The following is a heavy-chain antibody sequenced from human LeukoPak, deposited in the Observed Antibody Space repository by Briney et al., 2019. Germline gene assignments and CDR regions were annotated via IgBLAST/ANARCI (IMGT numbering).Heavy chain of an antibody. V-gene: IGHV1-18*01. D-gene: IGHD2-2*01. CDR2: ISAYNGNT. CDR1: GYTLTSYG. Sequence: ASVKVSCKASGYTLTSYGISWVRQAPGQGLEWMGWISAYNGNTNYAQKLQGRVTMTTDTSTSTAYMELRSLRSDDTAEYYCARGDIVVVPAATTRYYGMDVWGQGTTVTVSS. J-gene: IGHJ6*02. CDR3: ARGDIVVVPAATTRYYGMDV.